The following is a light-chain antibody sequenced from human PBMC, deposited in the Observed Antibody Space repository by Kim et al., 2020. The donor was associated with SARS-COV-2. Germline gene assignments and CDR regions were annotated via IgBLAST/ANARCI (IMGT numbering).Light chain of an antibody. Sequence: QSALTQPSSVSGSPGQSVAMSCTGTGSDVGGDNYVSWYQQHPGKAPKLIIYDVSKRPSGVPDRFFGSKSGNTASLTISGLQADDEADYYCCSHAGSYILLFGGGTQLTVL. CDR2: DVS. V-gene: IGLV2-11*01. CDR1: GSDVGGDNY. CDR3: CSHAGSYILL. J-gene: IGLJ3*02.